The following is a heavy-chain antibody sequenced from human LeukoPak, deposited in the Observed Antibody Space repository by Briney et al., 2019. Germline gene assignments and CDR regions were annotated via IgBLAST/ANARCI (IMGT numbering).Heavy chain of an antibody. CDR2: INHSGST. Sequence: SETLSLTCAVYGGSFSGYYWSWIRQPPGKGLEWIGEINHSGSTNYNPSLKSRVTISVDTSKNQFSLKLSSVTAADTAVYYCARGGITTVTTYFDYWGQGTLDTVSS. D-gene: IGHD4-17*01. CDR3: ARGGITTVTTYFDY. J-gene: IGHJ4*02. CDR1: GGSFSGYY. V-gene: IGHV4-34*01.